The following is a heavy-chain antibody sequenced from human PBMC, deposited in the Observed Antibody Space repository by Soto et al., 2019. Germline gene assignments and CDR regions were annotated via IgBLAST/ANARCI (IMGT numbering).Heavy chain of an antibody. V-gene: IGHV3-9*01. CDR3: AKAKDSSSWYRVACDI. D-gene: IGHD6-13*01. Sequence: EVQLVESGGGLVQPGRSLRLSCAASGFTFDDYAMHWVRQAPGKGLEWVSGISWNSGSIGYADSVKGRFTISRDNAKNSLYLQMNSLRAEDTALYYCAKAKDSSSWYRVACDIWGQGTMVTVSS. CDR1: GFTFDDYA. CDR2: ISWNSGSI. J-gene: IGHJ3*02.